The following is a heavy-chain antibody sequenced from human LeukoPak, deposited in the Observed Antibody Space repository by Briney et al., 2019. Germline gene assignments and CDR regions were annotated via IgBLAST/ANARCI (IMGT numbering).Heavy chain of an antibody. CDR2: IKQDGNEK. CDR1: GFTFSSYE. V-gene: IGHV3-7*01. D-gene: IGHD2-15*01. J-gene: IGHJ4*02. Sequence: HPGGSLRLSCAASGFTFSSYEMNWVRQAPGKGLEWVANIKQDGNEKYYVDSVKGRFTVSRDNAKNSLYLQMNSLRVEDTAVYYCARPGLYCSGGSCYPFESWGQGTLVTVSS. CDR3: ARPGLYCSGGSCYPFES.